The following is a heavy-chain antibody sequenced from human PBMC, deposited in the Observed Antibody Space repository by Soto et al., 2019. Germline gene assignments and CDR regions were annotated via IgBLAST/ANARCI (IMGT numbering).Heavy chain of an antibody. CDR2: ISSSGSTI. CDR3: ARVAGTTTFCSGVSCHNWFAP. CDR1: VFTFSDYY. D-gene: IGHD2-15*01. Sequence: RGSLRLSCAASVFTFSDYYMSWIRQAPGKGLEWVSYISSSGSTIYYADSVKGRFTISRDNAKNSLYLQMNSLRAEETAVYCGARVAGTTTFCSGVSCHNWFAPWGQGPLFT. V-gene: IGHV3-11*01. J-gene: IGHJ5*02.